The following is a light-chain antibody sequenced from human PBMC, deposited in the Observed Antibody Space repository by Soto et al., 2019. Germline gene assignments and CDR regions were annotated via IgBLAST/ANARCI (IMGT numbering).Light chain of an antibody. CDR3: QQYGSSPWT. J-gene: IGKJ1*01. CDR2: GAS. V-gene: IGKV3-20*01. CDR1: QSVSSSS. Sequence: EIVLTQSPGTLSLSPGERATLSCRASQSVSSSSLAWYQQKPGQAPRLLIYGASSRATGIPDRFSGSGSGKDFTLTISRLEPEDFAVYYCQQYGSSPWTFGQGTKVEIK.